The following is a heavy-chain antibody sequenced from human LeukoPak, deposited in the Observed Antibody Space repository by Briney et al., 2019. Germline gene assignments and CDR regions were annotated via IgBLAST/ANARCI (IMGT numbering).Heavy chain of an antibody. V-gene: IGHV3-13*05. J-gene: IGHJ4*02. CDR2: IGTAGDP. CDR1: GFTFSSYD. Sequence: GGSLRLSCAASGFTFSSYDMHWIRQVTGKGLEWVSAIGTAGDPSYPGSVKGRFTISREIAKNSLYLQMNSLRDGDTAVYYCVRASRGWYYFDNWGQGTLVTVSS. D-gene: IGHD6-19*01. CDR3: VRASRGWYYFDN.